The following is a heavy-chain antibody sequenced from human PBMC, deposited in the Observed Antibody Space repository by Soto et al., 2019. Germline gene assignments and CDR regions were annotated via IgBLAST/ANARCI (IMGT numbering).Heavy chain of an antibody. CDR3: AKSESSGYYYLAEYFQQ. CDR2: ISSDGSNK. Sequence: QVQLVESGGGVVQPGRSLRLSCAASGFTFSNYGMHWVRQAPGKGLEWVAVISSDGSNKYYADSVKGRFTISRDNSKNTLYLQMNRPRAEDTAVYYCAKSESSGYYYLAEYFQQWGQGTLVTVSS. CDR1: GFTFSNYG. J-gene: IGHJ1*01. V-gene: IGHV3-30*18. D-gene: IGHD3-22*01.